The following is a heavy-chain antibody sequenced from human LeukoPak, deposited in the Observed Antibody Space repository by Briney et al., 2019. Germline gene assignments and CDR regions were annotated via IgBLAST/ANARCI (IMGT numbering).Heavy chain of an antibody. D-gene: IGHD2-21*01. Sequence: GGSLRLSCAASGFIFSNYGMNWVRQAPGKGLEWVAAISASGSATSYADSVKGRFTISRDSSRNTLFLQMNSLRAEDTAVYYCAKDLSSDWRLFDSWGQGTLVTVSS. CDR2: ISASGSAT. J-gene: IGHJ4*02. CDR1: GFIFSNYG. CDR3: AKDLSSDWRLFDS. V-gene: IGHV3-23*01.